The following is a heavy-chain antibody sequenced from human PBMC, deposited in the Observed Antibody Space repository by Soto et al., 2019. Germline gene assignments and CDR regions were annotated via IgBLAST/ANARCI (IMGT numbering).Heavy chain of an antibody. Sequence: EVQLVESGGGLVQPGGSLKLSCAASGFTFSGSAMHWVRQASGKGLEWVDRIRSKANSYATLYAASVKGRFTISRDDSKNTAYLQMNSLKTEDTAVYPCPRHLDRSDYNFDFWGQGRMVTVSS. CDR1: GFTFSGSA. J-gene: IGHJ3*01. CDR2: IRSKANSYAT. V-gene: IGHV3-73*01. CDR3: PRHLDRSDYNFDF. D-gene: IGHD3-10*01.